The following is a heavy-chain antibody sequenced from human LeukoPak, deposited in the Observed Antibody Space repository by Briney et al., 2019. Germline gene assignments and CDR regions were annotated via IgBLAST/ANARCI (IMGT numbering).Heavy chain of an antibody. Sequence: PGGSLRLSCAASGFTFDDYAMHWVRQAPGKGVGWVSGISWNSGSIGYADSVKGRFTISRDNAKNSLYLQMNSLRAEDTALYYCAKDIASVGIAVAVFDYWGQGTLVTVSS. D-gene: IGHD6-19*01. J-gene: IGHJ4*02. CDR2: ISWNSGSI. CDR3: AKDIASVGIAVAVFDY. V-gene: IGHV3-9*01. CDR1: GFTFDDYA.